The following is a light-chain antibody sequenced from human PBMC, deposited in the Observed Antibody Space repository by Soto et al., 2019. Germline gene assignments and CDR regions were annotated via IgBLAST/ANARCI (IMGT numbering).Light chain of an antibody. J-gene: IGKJ1*01. CDR2: GTS. Sequence: EIVLTQSPGTLSLSPGERATLSCRASQSVSSSYLAWYQQKPGQAPRLLIYGTSKRATGIPDRFSGSGSGTDFPLTISRLEPEDFAVYYCQQYDRSPWTFGQETNVEIK. CDR3: QQYDRSPWT. CDR1: QSVSSSY. V-gene: IGKV3-20*01.